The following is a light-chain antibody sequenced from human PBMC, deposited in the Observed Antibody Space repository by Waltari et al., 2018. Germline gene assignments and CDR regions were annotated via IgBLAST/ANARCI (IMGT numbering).Light chain of an antibody. CDR2: DVT. CDR3: SSYTTTSTL. Sequence: QSALTQPASVSGSPGQSITISCTGPTTDVGAYNYVSWYQQHPGKAPKLIIYDVTNRPSGVSNRFSGSKSGNTASLTISGLQAEDEADYYCSSYTTTSTLFGGGTKLTVL. V-gene: IGLV2-14*03. J-gene: IGLJ2*01. CDR1: TTDVGAYNY.